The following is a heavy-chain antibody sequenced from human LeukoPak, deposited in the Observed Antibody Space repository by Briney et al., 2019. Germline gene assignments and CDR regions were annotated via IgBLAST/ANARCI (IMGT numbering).Heavy chain of an antibody. V-gene: IGHV1-2*02. CDR3: ARDRVADSSGYYYGAFDI. CDR1: GYTFTVYY. D-gene: IGHD3-22*01. CDR2: INPNSGGT. J-gene: IGHJ3*02. Sequence: ASVTVSFTASGYTFTVYYMHWVRQAPGQGLEWMGWINPNSGGTNYAQKFQGRVTMTRDTSISTAYMELSRLRSDDTAVYYCARDRVADSSGYYYGAFDIWGQGTMVTVSS.